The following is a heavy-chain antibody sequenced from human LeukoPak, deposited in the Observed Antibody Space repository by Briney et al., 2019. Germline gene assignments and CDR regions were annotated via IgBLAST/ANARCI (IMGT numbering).Heavy chain of an antibody. J-gene: IGHJ5*02. D-gene: IGHD3-22*01. CDR3: ATSDSRGTT. CDR1: GFRFRSYG. CDR2: IWYDGSKK. Sequence: GGSLRLSCAASGFRFRSYGMHWVRQAPGKGLEGVAIIWYDGSKKNYAEAVKGRFTISRDNSKSTLYLQMDNLRAEDTAVYYCATSDSRGTTWGQGTLVTVYS. V-gene: IGHV3-33*01.